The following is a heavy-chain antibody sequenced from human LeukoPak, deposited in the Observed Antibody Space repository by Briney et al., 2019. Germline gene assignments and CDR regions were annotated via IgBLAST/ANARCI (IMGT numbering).Heavy chain of an antibody. J-gene: IGHJ3*02. CDR1: GGSISSYY. Sequence: SSETLSLTCTVSGGSISSYYWSWIRQPPGKGLEWIGYIYYSGSTNYNPSLKSRVTISVDTSKNQFSLKLSSVTAADTAVYYCARVSPDYYGSGSYYPDAFDIWGQGTMVTVSS. D-gene: IGHD3-10*01. CDR3: ARVSPDYYGSGSYYPDAFDI. CDR2: IYYSGST. V-gene: IGHV4-59*01.